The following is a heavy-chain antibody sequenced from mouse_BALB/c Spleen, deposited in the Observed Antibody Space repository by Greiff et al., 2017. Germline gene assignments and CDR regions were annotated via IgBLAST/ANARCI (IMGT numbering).Heavy chain of an antibody. J-gene: IGHJ4*01. CDR2: ISSGSSTI. V-gene: IGHV5-17*02. CDR3: ARGGGNYDYAMDY. CDR1: GFTFSSFG. D-gene: IGHD2-1*01. Sequence: EVMLVESGGDLVKPGGSLKLSCAASGFTFSSFGMHWVRQAPEKGLEWVAYISSGSSTIYYADTVKGRFTISRDNPKNTLFLQMTSLRSEDTAMYYCARGGGNYDYAMDYWGQGTSVTVSS.